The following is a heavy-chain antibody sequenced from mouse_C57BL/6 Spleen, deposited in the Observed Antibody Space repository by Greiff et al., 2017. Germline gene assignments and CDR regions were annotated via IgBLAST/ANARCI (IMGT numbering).Heavy chain of an antibody. J-gene: IGHJ1*03. V-gene: IGHV5-17*01. CDR3: ARFYDYDRYFDV. CDR1: GFTFSDYG. Sequence: DVHLVESGGGLVKPGGSLKLSCAASGFTFSDYGMHWVRQAPEKGLEWVAYISSGSSTIYYADTVKGRFTISRDNAKNTLFLQMTSLRSEDTAMYYCARFYDYDRYFDVWGTGTTVTVSS. D-gene: IGHD2-4*01. CDR2: ISSGSSTI.